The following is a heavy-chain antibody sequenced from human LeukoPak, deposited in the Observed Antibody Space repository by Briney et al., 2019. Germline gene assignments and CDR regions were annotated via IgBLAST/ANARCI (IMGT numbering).Heavy chain of an antibody. CDR2: IYSGGST. V-gene: IGHV3-53*01. D-gene: IGHD3-22*01. J-gene: IGHJ5*02. Sequence: GGSLRLSCAASGFTVSSNYMSWVRQAPGKGLEWVSVIYSGGSTYYADSVKGRFTISRDNSKNTLYLQMNSLRAEDTAVYYCARGYYYDSSGYYHWGQGTLVTVSS. CDR3: ARGYYYDSSGYYH. CDR1: GFTVSSNY.